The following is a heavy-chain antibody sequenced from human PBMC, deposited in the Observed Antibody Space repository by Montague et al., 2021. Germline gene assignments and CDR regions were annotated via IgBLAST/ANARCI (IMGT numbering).Heavy chain of an antibody. CDR3: AKNRAAPGRSSFDY. CDR1: GFTFSNFW. D-gene: IGHD6-13*01. V-gene: IGHV3-74*01. J-gene: IGHJ4*02. Sequence: SLRLSCAASGFTFSNFWMHWVRQAPGKGLVWVSRIVGDGHYKNYADSVQGRFTISRDNAENTLYLQMNSLRADDTAVYYCAKNRAAPGRSSFDYWGQGTLVTVSS. CDR2: IVGDGHYK.